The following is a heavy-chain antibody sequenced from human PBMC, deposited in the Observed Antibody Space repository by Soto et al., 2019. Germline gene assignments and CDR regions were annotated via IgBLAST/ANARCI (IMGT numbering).Heavy chain of an antibody. D-gene: IGHD5-12*01. V-gene: IGHV1-8*01. CDR2: MNPNSGNT. Sequence: ASVKVSCKASGYTFTSYDINWVRQATGQGLEWMGWMNPNSGNTGYAQKFQGRVTMTRNTSISTAYMELSSLRSEDTAVYYCARERVARSPFDYWGQGTLVTVSP. J-gene: IGHJ4*02. CDR3: ARERVARSPFDY. CDR1: GYTFTSYD.